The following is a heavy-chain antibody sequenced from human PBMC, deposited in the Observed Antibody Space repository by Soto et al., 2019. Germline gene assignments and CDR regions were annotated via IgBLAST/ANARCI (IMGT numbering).Heavy chain of an antibody. CDR2: ISFDGSNK. D-gene: IGHD2-15*01. V-gene: IGHV3-30*18. J-gene: IGHJ6*02. CDR3: AKVRPWCQNIYYNYEMDV. CDR1: GFSFSSYG. Sequence: QVQLVESGGGVVQPGRSLRLSCAASGFSFSSYGMHWVRQAPGKGLEWVAVISFDGSNKYYEDSVKGRFTISRDNSKNTLYLQMISLTAEDTAVYHCAKVRPWCQNIYYNYEMDVWGQGTTVTVSS.